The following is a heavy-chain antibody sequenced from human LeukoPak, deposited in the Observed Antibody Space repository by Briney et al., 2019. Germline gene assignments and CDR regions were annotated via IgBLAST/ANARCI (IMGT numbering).Heavy chain of an antibody. CDR2: VYYSGTT. CDR3: ARRRRLGPSLDC. CDR1: GGSISSYY. J-gene: IGHJ4*02. V-gene: IGHV4-59*05. Sequence: SETLSLTCTVSGGSISSYYWSWIRQPPGKGLEWIGSVYYSGTTYYNTSFKSRITISVDTSKTVLSLKLTSVTAADTAVYFCARRRRLGPSLDCWGQGTLVAVSS. D-gene: IGHD1-26*01.